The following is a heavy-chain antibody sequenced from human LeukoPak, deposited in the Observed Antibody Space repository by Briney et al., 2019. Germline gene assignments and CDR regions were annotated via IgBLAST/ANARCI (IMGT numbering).Heavy chain of an antibody. CDR2: MSPSGTST. V-gene: IGHV1-46*01. CDR1: GYSPTRYY. Sequence: EASVKVSCKASGYSPTRYYMHWVRQAPGQGLEWMGIMSPSGTSTNYAQKFQGRVIMTGDTSTSTVYMELRSLRSDDTAVYYCARALYYYDSRSYGDFDYWGQGTLVTVSS. D-gene: IGHD3-22*01. J-gene: IGHJ4*02. CDR3: ARALYYYDSRSYGDFDY.